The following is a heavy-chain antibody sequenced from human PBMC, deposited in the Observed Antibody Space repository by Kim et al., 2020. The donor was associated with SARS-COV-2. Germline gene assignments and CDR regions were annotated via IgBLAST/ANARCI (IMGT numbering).Heavy chain of an antibody. Sequence: SVKVSCKASGGTFSSYAISWVRQAPGQGLEWMGRIIPILGIANYAQKFQGRVTITADKSTSTAYMELSSLRSEDTAVYYCARDQSSSTFFLFDPWGQGTLVTVSS. V-gene: IGHV1-69*04. CDR2: IIPILGIA. CDR3: ARDQSSSTFFLFDP. D-gene: IGHD6-6*01. CDR1: GGTFSSYA. J-gene: IGHJ5*02.